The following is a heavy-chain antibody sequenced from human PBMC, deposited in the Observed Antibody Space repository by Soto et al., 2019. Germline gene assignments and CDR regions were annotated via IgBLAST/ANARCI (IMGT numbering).Heavy chain of an antibody. V-gene: IGHV1-2*02. D-gene: IGHD2-15*01. Sequence: ASVKVSCKASGYTFTGYYMHWVRQAPGQGLEWMGWINPNSGGTHYAQKFQGRVTMTRDTSISTAYMELSRLRSDDTAVYYCARVQKGGSCYDYWGQGTLVTVSS. J-gene: IGHJ4*02. CDR1: GYTFTGYY. CDR2: INPNSGGT. CDR3: ARVQKGGSCYDY.